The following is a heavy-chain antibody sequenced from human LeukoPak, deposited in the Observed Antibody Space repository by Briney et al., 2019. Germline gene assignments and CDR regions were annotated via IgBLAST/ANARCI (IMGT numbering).Heavy chain of an antibody. D-gene: IGHD6-13*01. V-gene: IGHV3-21*01. CDR2: ISSSSSYI. J-gene: IGHJ3*02. CDR3: ARDYRSSSSRDAFDI. Sequence: GGSLRLSCAASGFTFSSYSMNWVRQTPGKELEWVSSISSSSSYIYYADSVKGRFTISRDNAKNSLYLQMNSLRAEDTAVYYCARDYRSSSSRDAFDIWGQGTMVTVSS. CDR1: GFTFSSYS.